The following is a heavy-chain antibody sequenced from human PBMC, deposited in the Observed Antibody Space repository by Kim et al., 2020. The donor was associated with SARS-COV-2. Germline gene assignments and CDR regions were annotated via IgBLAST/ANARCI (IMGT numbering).Heavy chain of an antibody. J-gene: IGHJ4*02. Sequence: YADSVKGRFTISRDNAKNSLYLQMNSLRAEDTAVYYCARAYSGVKYYFDYWGQGTLVTVSS. V-gene: IGHV3-21*01. D-gene: IGHD1-26*01. CDR3: ARAYSGVKYYFDY.